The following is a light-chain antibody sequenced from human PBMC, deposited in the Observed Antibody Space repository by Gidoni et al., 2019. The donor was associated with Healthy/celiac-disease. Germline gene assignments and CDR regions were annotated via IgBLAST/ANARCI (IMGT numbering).Light chain of an antibody. Sequence: DIQMTQSPSTLSASVGDRVTITCLASQSISSWLAWYQQKPGEAPKLLIYKASSLESGVPSRFSGSGSGTEFTLTISSLQPDDFATYYCQQYNSYSRTFGQGTKLEIK. J-gene: IGKJ2*01. CDR3: QQYNSYSRT. CDR2: KAS. V-gene: IGKV1-5*03. CDR1: QSISSW.